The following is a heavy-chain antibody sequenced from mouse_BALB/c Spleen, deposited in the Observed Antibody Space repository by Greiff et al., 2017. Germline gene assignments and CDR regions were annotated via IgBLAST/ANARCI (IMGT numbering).Heavy chain of an antibody. V-gene: IGHV2-2*02. Sequence: VQLQQSGPGLVQPSQSLSITCTVSGFSLTSYGVHWVRQSPGKGLEWLGVIWSGGSTDYNAAFISRLSISKDNSKSQVFFKMNSLQANDTAIYYCARNDSSYYYGSRFAYWGQGTLVTVSA. D-gene: IGHD1-1*01. CDR1: GFSLTSYG. CDR3: ARNDSSYYYGSRFAY. J-gene: IGHJ3*01. CDR2: IWSGGST.